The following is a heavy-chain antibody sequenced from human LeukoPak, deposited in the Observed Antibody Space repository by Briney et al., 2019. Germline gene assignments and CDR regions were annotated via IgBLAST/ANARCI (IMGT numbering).Heavy chain of an antibody. J-gene: IGHJ5*02. D-gene: IGHD6-19*01. CDR1: GGSVRSTSYY. CDR2: IFYSGNT. Sequence: SETLSLTCTVSGGSVRSTSYYWGWIRQPPGKGLEWIASIFYSGNTNYNPSLKSRVTISVDTSKNHFSLKLSSVTAADTAVYYCASGMDYSSGYYGASWGQGTLVTVSS. CDR3: ASGMDYSSGYYGAS. V-gene: IGHV4-39*02.